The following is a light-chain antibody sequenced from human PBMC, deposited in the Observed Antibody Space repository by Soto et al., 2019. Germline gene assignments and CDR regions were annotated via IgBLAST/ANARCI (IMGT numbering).Light chain of an antibody. V-gene: IGKV3-11*01. J-gene: IGKJ1*01. CDR1: HYVSSF. CDR3: QQRYNWPPT. Sequence: EITMKPSPATLSLYEGDRATISYLACHYVSSFLAWYQQKAGQAPRLLIYDASHRAPGIPARFSGSGSGTDFTLPINSLEPEDFALYYCQQRYNWPPTFGQGTKGDVK. CDR2: DAS.